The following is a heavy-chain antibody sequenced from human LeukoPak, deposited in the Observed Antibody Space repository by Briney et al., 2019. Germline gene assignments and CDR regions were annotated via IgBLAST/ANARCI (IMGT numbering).Heavy chain of an antibody. CDR1: GFIFSSYA. CDR2: TGSTGVST. J-gene: IGHJ4*02. V-gene: IGHV3-23*01. Sequence: PGGSLRLSCAASGFIFSSYAMNWVRQAPGKGLEWVSGTGSTGVSTFYADSVKGRFTVSRDNSKNTLSLQMNSLRAEDTAVYYCAKDPGVVPAHYFDYWGQGTLVTVSS. D-gene: IGHD2-2*01. CDR3: AKDPGVVPAHYFDY.